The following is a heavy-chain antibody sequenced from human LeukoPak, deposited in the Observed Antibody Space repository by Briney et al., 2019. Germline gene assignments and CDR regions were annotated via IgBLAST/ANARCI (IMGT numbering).Heavy chain of an antibody. CDR1: GFSFSSYE. V-gene: IGHV3-48*03. D-gene: IGHD5-24*01. Sequence: PGGSLRLSCAASGFSFSSYEMNWVRQAPRKGLEWVSYISSSGTIYYVDSVKGRFTISRDNAKNSLYLQMNSLRAEDTAVYYCAGDILSPRRDGYVYWGQGTLVTVSS. CDR3: AGDILSPRRDGYVY. CDR2: ISSSGTI. J-gene: IGHJ4*02.